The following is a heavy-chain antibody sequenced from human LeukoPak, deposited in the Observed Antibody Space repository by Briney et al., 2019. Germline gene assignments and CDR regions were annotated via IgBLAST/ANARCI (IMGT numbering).Heavy chain of an antibody. D-gene: IGHD3-10*01. CDR2: ISERGGST. Sequence: PGGSLRLSCVVSGISLSNYGMTWVRQAPGKGLEWVSYISERGGSTTYADSVKGRFTISRDTSLNTLYLQMNILRAEDTAVYFCAKRGVVIRGILVIGYHQEAYHYDFWGQGVLVTVSS. CDR1: GISLSNYG. V-gene: IGHV3-23*01. J-gene: IGHJ4*02. CDR3: AKRGVVIRGILVIGYHQEAYHYDF.